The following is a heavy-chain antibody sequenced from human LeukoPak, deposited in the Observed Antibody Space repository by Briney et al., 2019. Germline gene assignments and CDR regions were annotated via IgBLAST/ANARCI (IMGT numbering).Heavy chain of an antibody. D-gene: IGHD2-15*01. CDR2: INHSGST. CDR1: GGSFSRYY. CDR3: ARSRRVVGPRQSLAYMDV. Sequence: SETLSLTCAVYGGSFSRYYWSWIRQPPGKGLEWIGEINHSGSTNYNPSLKSRVTISVDTSKNQFSLKLSSVTAADTAVYYCARSRRVVGPRQSLAYMDVWGKGTTVTVSS. V-gene: IGHV4-34*01. J-gene: IGHJ6*03.